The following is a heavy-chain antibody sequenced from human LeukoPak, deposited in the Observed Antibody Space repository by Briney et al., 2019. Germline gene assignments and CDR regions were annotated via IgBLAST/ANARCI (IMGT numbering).Heavy chain of an antibody. D-gene: IGHD6-13*01. CDR3: TGELDSSSWIYYYYGMDV. J-gene: IGHJ6*04. V-gene: IGHV3-49*04. CDR2: IRSKAYGGTT. Sequence: PGRSLRLSCTASGFTFGDYAMSWVRQAPGKGLGWVGFIRSKAYGGTTEYAASVKGRFTISRDDSKSIAYLQMNSLKTEDTAMYYCTGELDSSSWIYYYYGMDVWGKGTTVTVSS. CDR1: GFTFGDYA.